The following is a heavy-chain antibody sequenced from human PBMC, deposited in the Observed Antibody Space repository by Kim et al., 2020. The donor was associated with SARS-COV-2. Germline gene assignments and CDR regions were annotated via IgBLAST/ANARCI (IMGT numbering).Heavy chain of an antibody. CDR1: GGSFNEYY. CDR2: INHSGST. Sequence: SETLSLTCAVYGGSFNEYYWTWIRQPPGKGLEWIGEINHSGSTNYNPSLKSRVSIIVDTSKNQFSLQLTNVTAADTAVYYCSRAYGESRRYYWGQGTLVT. V-gene: IGHV4-34*01. D-gene: IGHD3-10*01. CDR3: SRAYGESRRYY. J-gene: IGHJ4*02.